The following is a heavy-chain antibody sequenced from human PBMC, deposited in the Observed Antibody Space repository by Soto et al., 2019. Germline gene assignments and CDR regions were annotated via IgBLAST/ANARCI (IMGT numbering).Heavy chain of an antibody. CDR2: IYYSGST. CDR3: ARVRVVPAPRWFDP. V-gene: IGHV4-59*12. D-gene: IGHD2-2*01. J-gene: IGHJ5*02. Sequence: PSETLSLTCTVPGGSISSDYWSWIRQPPGMGLEWIGYIYYSGSTNYNPSLKSRVTISVDTSKNQFSLKLSSVTAADTAVYHCARVRVVPAPRWFDPWGQGTLVTVSS. CDR1: GGSISSDY.